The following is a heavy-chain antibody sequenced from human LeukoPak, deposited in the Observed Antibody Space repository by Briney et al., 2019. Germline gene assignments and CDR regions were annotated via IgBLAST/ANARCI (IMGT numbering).Heavy chain of an antibody. Sequence: VASVKVSCKASGYTFTGYYMHWVRQAPGQGLEWMGWINPNSGGTNYAQKFQGRVTMTRDTSISTAYMELSRLRSEDTAVYYCARMSYYDSSGDNWFDPWGQGTLVTVSS. D-gene: IGHD3-22*01. CDR2: INPNSGGT. CDR1: GYTFTGYY. CDR3: ARMSYYDSSGDNWFDP. V-gene: IGHV1-2*02. J-gene: IGHJ5*02.